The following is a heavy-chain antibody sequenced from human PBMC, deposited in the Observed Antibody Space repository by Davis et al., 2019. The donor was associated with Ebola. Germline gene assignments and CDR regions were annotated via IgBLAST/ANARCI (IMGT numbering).Heavy chain of an antibody. J-gene: IGHJ4*02. D-gene: IGHD5-12*01. CDR3: TSGYDRVDY. Sequence: GGSLRLSCAASGFTFSGSAMHWVRQASGKGLEWVGRIRSKANSYATAYAASVKGRFTISRDDSKNTAYLQMNSLKTEDTAVYYYTSGYDRVDYWGQGTLVTVSS. V-gene: IGHV3-73*01. CDR1: GFTFSGSA. CDR2: IRSKANSYAT.